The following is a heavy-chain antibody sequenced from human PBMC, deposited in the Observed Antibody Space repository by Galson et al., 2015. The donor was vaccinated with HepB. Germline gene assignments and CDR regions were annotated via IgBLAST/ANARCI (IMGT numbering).Heavy chain of an antibody. V-gene: IGHV2-70*11. Sequence: PALVKPTQTLTLTCTFSGFSLSTSGMCVSWIRQPPGKALEWLARIDWDDDKYYSTSLKTRLTISKDTSKNQVVLTMTNMDPVDTATYYCARTRITGTPYYYYMDVWGKGTTVTVSS. CDR1: GFSLSTSGMC. D-gene: IGHD1-7*01. CDR2: IDWDDDK. CDR3: ARTRITGTPYYYYMDV. J-gene: IGHJ6*03.